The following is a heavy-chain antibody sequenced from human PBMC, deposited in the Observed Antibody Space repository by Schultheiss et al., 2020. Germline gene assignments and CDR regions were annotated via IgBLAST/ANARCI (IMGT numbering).Heavy chain of an antibody. V-gene: IGHV4-61*02. CDR1: GGSISSSSYY. CDR3: ASDLQH. Sequence: SETLSLTCTVSGGSISSSSYYWGWIRQPAGKGLEWIGRIYTSGSTNYNPSLKSRVTISVDTSKNQFSLKLNSVTAADTAVYYCASDLQHWGQGTLVTVSS. CDR2: IYTSGST. J-gene: IGHJ1*01.